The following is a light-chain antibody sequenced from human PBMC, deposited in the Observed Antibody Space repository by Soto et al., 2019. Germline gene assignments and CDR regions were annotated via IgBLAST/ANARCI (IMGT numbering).Light chain of an antibody. J-gene: IGKJ3*01. V-gene: IGKV3-11*01. CDR2: DAS. CDR1: QSVSSF. Sequence: ELVLTQSPATLSLSPGERATLSCRASQSVSSFLAWYQQKPGQPPRLLIYDASNRATGIPGRFSGSGSGTDFTLTISSLEPEDFAAYYCQQRGNWPPTFGPGTKVDI. CDR3: QQRGNWPPT.